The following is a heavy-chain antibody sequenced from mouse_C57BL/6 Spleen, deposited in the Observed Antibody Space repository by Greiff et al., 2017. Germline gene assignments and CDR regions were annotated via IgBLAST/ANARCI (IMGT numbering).Heavy chain of an antibody. Sequence: VQLQQSGAELARPGASVKMSCKASGYTFTSYTMHWVQQRPGQGLDWIGYINPSSGYTKYNQKFKDKATLTADKSSSTAYMQLSSLTSEDSAVYYCARWGGLDYWGQGTTRTVSS. J-gene: IGHJ2*01. D-gene: IGHD1-1*02. CDR2: INPSSGYT. V-gene: IGHV1-4*01. CDR3: ARWGGLDY. CDR1: GYTFTSYT.